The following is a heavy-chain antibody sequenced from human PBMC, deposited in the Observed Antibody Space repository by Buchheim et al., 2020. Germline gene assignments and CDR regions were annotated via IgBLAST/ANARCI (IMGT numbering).Heavy chain of an antibody. Sequence: QVQLVQSGAEVKKPGSSVKVSCKASGGTFSSYAISWVRQAPGQGLEWMGGIIPIFGTANYAQKFQGRVTITADKPTSPAYMELSSLRSEDTAVYYCARDGGINWNYGGRPYGYYYYMDVWGKGTT. CDR2: IIPIFGTA. J-gene: IGHJ6*03. D-gene: IGHD1-7*01. CDR3: ARDGGINWNYGGRPYGYYYYMDV. V-gene: IGHV1-69*06. CDR1: GGTFSSYA.